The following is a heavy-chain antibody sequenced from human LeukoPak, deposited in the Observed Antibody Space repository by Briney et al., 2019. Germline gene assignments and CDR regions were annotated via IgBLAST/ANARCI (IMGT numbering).Heavy chain of an antibody. Sequence: GGSLRLSCAASGFTFSSYVMHWVRQAPGKGLEWVAVISYDGSNKYYADSVKGRFTISRDNSKNTLYLQMNSLRAEDTAVYYCAKDYYDSSGYYHDYFDYWGQGTLVTVSS. CDR3: AKDYYDSSGYYHDYFDY. CDR2: ISYDGSNK. V-gene: IGHV3-30-3*01. CDR1: GFTFSSYV. D-gene: IGHD3-22*01. J-gene: IGHJ4*02.